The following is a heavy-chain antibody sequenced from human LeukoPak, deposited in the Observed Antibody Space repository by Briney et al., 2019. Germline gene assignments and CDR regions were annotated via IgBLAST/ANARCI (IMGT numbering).Heavy chain of an antibody. CDR1: GGTFSSYA. CDR2: IIPIFGTA. CDR3: ATNPTTTVVTRFDY. V-gene: IGHV1-69*01. J-gene: IGHJ4*02. D-gene: IGHD4-23*01. Sequence: SVTVSFTASGGTFSSYAISWVRQAPGQGLEWMGGIIPIFGTANYAQKFQGRVTITADESTSTAYMELSSLRSEDTAVYYCATNPTTTVVTRFDYWGQGTLVTVSS.